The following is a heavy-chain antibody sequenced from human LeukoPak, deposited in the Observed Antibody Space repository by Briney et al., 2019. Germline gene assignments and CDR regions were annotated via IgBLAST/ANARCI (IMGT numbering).Heavy chain of an antibody. J-gene: IGHJ4*02. CDR2: INHSGST. Sequence: SETLSLTCAVYGGSFSGYYWSWIRQPPGKGLEWIGEINHSGSTNYNPSLKSRVTISVDTSKNQFSLKLSSVTAADTAVYYCARGKAVGATRGHPFYPFDYWGQGTLVTVSS. CDR3: ARGKAVGATRGHPFYPFDY. CDR1: GGSFSGYY. D-gene: IGHD1-26*01. V-gene: IGHV4-34*01.